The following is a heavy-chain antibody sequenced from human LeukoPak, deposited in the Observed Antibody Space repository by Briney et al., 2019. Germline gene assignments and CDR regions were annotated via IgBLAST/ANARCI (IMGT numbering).Heavy chain of an antibody. CDR3: ASRTEILPSGAQGAFDI. CDR1: GGTFSSYA. Sequence: ASVKVSCKASGGTFSSYAISWVRQAPGQGLEWMGRIIPIFGTANYAQKFQGRVTITADKSTSTAYMELSSLRSEDTAVYYCASRTEILPSGAQGAFDIWGQGTMVTVSS. V-gene: IGHV1-69*06. D-gene: IGHD3-10*01. J-gene: IGHJ3*02. CDR2: IIPIFGTA.